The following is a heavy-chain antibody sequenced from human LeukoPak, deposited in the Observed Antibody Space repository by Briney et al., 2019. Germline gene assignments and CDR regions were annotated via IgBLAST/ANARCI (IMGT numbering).Heavy chain of an antibody. V-gene: IGHV3-21*01. J-gene: IGHJ4*02. CDR1: GFTFSSYS. D-gene: IGHD5-24*01. Sequence: PGGSLRLSCAASGFTFSSYSMNWVRQAPGKGLEWVSSISSSSSYIYYADSVKGRFTISRDNAKNSLYLQMNGLRAEDTAAYYCARDHRDGFLDYWGQGTLVTVSS. CDR2: ISSSSSYI. CDR3: ARDHRDGFLDY.